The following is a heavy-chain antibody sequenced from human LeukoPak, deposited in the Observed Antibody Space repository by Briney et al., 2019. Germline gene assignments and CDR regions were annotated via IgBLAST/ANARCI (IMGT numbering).Heavy chain of an antibody. J-gene: IGHJ5*02. D-gene: IGHD1-7*01. V-gene: IGHV1-69*05. CDR3: ARETGTTFGSWFDP. CDR1: GGTFSSYA. CDR2: IIPISGTA. Sequence: ASVKVSCKASGGTFSSYAISWVRQAPGQGLEWMGRIIPISGTANYAQKFQGRVTITTDESTSTAYMELSSLRSEDTAVYYCARETGTTFGSWFDPWGQGTLVTVSS.